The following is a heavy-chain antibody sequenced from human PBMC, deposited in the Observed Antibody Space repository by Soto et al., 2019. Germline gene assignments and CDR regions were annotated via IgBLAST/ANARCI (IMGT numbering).Heavy chain of an antibody. CDR3: AKGLRSYYGSGSYYNAYYYYGMDV. CDR2: ISYDGSNK. Sequence: SLRLSCAASGFTFSSYGMHWVRQAPGKGLEWVAVISYDGSNKYYADSAKGRFTISRDNSKNTLYLQMNSLRAEDTAVYYCAKGLRSYYGSGSYYNAYYYYGMDVWGQGTTVTVSS. CDR1: GFTFSSYG. V-gene: IGHV3-30*18. D-gene: IGHD3-10*01. J-gene: IGHJ6*02.